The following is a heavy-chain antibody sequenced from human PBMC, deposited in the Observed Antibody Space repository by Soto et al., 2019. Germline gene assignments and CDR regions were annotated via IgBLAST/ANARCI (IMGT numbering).Heavy chain of an antibody. CDR1: GGSFSGYY. CDR2: INHSGST. D-gene: IGHD4-17*01. CDR3: ARAHYGDYAGWFDT. V-gene: IGHV4-34*01. Sequence: QVQLQQWGAGLLKPSETLSLTCAVYGGSFSGYYWSWIRQPPGKGLEWIGEINHSGSTNYHPSLKSRVTISVDTSKNQFSLKLSSVTAADTAVYYCARAHYGDYAGWFDTWGQGTLVTVSS. J-gene: IGHJ5*02.